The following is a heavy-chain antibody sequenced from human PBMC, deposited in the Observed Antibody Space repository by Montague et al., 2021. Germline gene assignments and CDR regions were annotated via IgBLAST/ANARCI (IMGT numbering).Heavy chain of an antibody. CDR3: ARHSVGFEGYYNGLDV. D-gene: IGHD3-22*01. CDR1: GGSFNAYC. J-gene: IGHJ6*02. V-gene: IGHV4-34*01. CDR2: IHHRGSIYYDPTT. Sequence: SETLSLTCAVYGGSFNAYCWSWIRQSPGKGLEWIGEIHHRGSIYYDPTTDYNPSLPSRVTIAVDSSKNRFSLRPRSVTAADAAVYYCARHSVGFEGYYNGLDVWGRGTPVIVSS.